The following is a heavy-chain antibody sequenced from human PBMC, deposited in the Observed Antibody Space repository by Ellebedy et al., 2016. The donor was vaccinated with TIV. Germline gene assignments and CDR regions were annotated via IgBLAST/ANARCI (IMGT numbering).Heavy chain of an antibody. D-gene: IGHD3-9*01. Sequence: GESLKISXAASGFTFSSYGMHWVRQAPGKGLEWVAVIWYDGSNKYYADSVKGRFTISRDNAKNSLYLQMNSLRAEDTAVYYCARDRLRYFDWSTPEADYWGQGTLVTVSS. V-gene: IGHV3-33*08. CDR2: IWYDGSNK. CDR1: GFTFSSYG. J-gene: IGHJ4*02. CDR3: ARDRLRYFDWSTPEADY.